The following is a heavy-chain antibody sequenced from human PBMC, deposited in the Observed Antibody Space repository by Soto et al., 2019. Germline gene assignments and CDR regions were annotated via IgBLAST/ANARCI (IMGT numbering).Heavy chain of an antibody. Sequence: ETLSLTCHVSGGSISGSSYYWGWIRQPPGKGLEWVGSIFYSGSTNYSPSLARRATISIDTSKKQFSLRLTSVTAADTAVYYCANTGPGITLPDKGFWGQGILVTVSS. D-gene: IGHD6-19*01. V-gene: IGHV4-39*01. CDR3: ANTGPGITLPDKGF. CDR2: IFYSGST. J-gene: IGHJ4*02. CDR1: GGSISGSSYY.